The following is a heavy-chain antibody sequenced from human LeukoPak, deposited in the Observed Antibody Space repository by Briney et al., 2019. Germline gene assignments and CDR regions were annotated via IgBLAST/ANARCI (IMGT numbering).Heavy chain of an antibody. CDR3: ARNVGYYYGSGSYRDY. V-gene: IGHV4-34*01. J-gene: IGHJ4*02. Sequence: SETLSLTCAVYGGSFSGYYWSWIRQPPGKGLERIGEINHSGSTNYNPSLKSRVTISVDTSKNQFSLKLSSVTAADTAVYYCARNVGYYYGSGSYRDYWGQGTLVTVSS. D-gene: IGHD3-10*01. CDR1: GGSFSGYY. CDR2: INHSGST.